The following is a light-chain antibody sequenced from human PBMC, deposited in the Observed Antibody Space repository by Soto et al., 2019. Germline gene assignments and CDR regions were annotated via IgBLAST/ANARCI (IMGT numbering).Light chain of an antibody. J-gene: IGKJ1*01. CDR1: ESASFN. V-gene: IGKV1-39*01. Sequence: TQSPDTLSVSPGETATLSCRASESASFNVVWYQQKPGKAPKLLIYAASSLQSGVPSRFSGSGSGTDFTLTISSLQPEDFATYYCQQSYSTPWTFGQGTKVEIK. CDR2: AAS. CDR3: QQSYSTPWT.